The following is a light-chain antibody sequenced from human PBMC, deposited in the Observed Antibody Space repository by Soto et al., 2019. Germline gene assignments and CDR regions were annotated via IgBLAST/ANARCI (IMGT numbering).Light chain of an antibody. Sequence: DNVMTQSPDSLAVSLGERATINCKSSQSVLYSSNNKNYLAWYQQKPGQPPKLLIYWASTRESGVPDRFSGSGSGTDFTLTISSRQAEDVAVYYCQQYYSTLTWTFGQGTKVEIK. V-gene: IGKV4-1*01. CDR1: QSVLYSSNNKNY. CDR2: WAS. CDR3: QQYYSTLTWT. J-gene: IGKJ1*01.